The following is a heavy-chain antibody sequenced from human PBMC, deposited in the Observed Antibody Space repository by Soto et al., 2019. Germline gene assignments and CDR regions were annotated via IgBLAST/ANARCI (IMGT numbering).Heavy chain of an antibody. J-gene: IGHJ6*02. CDR2: IIPIFGTA. V-gene: IGHV1-69*13. Sequence: GASVKVSCKASGGTFSSYAISWVRQAPGQGLEWMGGIIPIFGTANYAQKFQGRVTITADESTSTAYMELSSLRSEDTAVYYCARDRSPAYYYYYYGMDVWGQGTTVTVSS. CDR1: GGTFSSYA. D-gene: IGHD2-2*01. CDR3: ARDRSPAYYYYYYGMDV.